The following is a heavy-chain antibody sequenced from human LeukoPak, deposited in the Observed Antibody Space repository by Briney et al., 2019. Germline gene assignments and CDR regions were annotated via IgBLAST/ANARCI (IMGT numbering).Heavy chain of an antibody. V-gene: IGHV4-31*03. J-gene: IGHJ6*02. CDR1: GGSISSGGYY. D-gene: IGHD3-10*01. CDR3: ARARMVRGIYGYGMDV. Sequence: SETLSLTCTVSGGSISSGGYYWSWIRQHPGKGLEWIGYIYYSGSTYYNPSLKSRVTISVDTSKNQFSLKLSSVTAADTAVYYWARARMVRGIYGYGMDVWGQGTTVTVSS. CDR2: IYYSGST.